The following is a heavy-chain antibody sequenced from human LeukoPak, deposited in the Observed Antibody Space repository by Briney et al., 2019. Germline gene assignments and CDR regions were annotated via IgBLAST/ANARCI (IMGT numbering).Heavy chain of an antibody. J-gene: IGHJ4*02. CDR2: ISSSSSYI. CDR3: ARGRETGSYLDY. V-gene: IGHV3-21*01. Sequence: GGSLRLSCAASGFTFSSYSMNWVRQAPGKGLEWVSSISSSSSYIYYADSVKGRFTISRDNAKNSLYLQMNSLRAEDTAVYYCARGRETGSYLDYWGQGTLVTVSS. CDR1: GFTFSSYS. D-gene: IGHD3-16*02.